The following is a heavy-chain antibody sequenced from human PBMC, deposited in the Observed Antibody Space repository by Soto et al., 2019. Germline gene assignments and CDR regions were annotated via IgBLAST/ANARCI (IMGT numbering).Heavy chain of an antibody. CDR3: ARGTPYVDRNYYYYYYMAV. Sequence: SETLSLTCTVSGGSISSYYWSWIRQPPGKGLEWIGYIYYSGSTNYNPSLKSRVTISVDTSKNQFSLKLSSVTAADTAVYYCARGTPYVDRNYYYYYYMAVWGKGTTVTVPS. J-gene: IGHJ6*03. D-gene: IGHD3-16*01. CDR2: IYYSGST. CDR1: GGSISSYY. V-gene: IGHV4-59*01.